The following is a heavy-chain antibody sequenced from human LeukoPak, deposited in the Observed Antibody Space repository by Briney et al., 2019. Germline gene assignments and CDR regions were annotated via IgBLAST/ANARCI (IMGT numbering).Heavy chain of an antibody. CDR1: GGSFSGYY. Sequence: SETLSLTCAVYGGSFSGYYWSWIRQPPGKGLEWIGEINHSGGTNYNPSLKSRVTISVDTSKNQFSLKLSSVTAADTAVYYCARGGMSRDAFTRGVYSYGPDYWGQGTLVTVSS. CDR2: INHSGGT. D-gene: IGHD5-18*01. J-gene: IGHJ4*02. CDR3: ARGGMSRDAFTRGVYSYGPDY. V-gene: IGHV4-34*01.